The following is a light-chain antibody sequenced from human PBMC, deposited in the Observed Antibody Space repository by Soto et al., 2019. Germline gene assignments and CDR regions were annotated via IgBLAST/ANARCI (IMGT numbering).Light chain of an antibody. V-gene: IGLV2-23*01. CDR3: CSYVGSSTWV. J-gene: IGLJ3*02. CDR2: EGS. CDR1: NNDVGSYNL. Sequence: QSALTQPASVSGSPGQSITISCTGTNNDVGSYNLVSWYQQHPGKAPKLMIYEGSKRPSGVSNRFSGSKSGNTASLTISGLQAEDGADYYCCSYVGSSTWVFGGGTKLTVL.